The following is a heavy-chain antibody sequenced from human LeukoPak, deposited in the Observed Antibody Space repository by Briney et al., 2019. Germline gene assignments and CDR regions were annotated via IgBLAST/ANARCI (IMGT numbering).Heavy chain of an antibody. V-gene: IGHV3-7*01. J-gene: IGHJ4*02. CDR3: ARDRRRGYSGYDGFDY. Sequence: GGSLRLSCAASGYTFSSYWMSWVRQAPGKGLEWVANIEQDGSEKYYVDSVKGRFTISRDNAKNSLYLQMNSLRAEDTAVYYCARDRRRGYSGYDGFDYWGQGTLVTVSS. CDR2: IEQDGSEK. CDR1: GYTFSSYW. D-gene: IGHD5-12*01.